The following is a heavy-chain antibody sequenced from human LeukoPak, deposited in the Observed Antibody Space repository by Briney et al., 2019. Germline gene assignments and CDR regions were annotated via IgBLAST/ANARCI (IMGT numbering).Heavy chain of an antibody. D-gene: IGHD6-19*01. CDR1: GGSISSYY. V-gene: IGHV4-59*08. Sequence: PSETLSLTCTVSGGSISSYYWSWIRQPPGKGLEWIGYIYYSGSTNYNPSLKSRVTISVDTSKNQFSLKLSSVTAADTAVYYCARRNPAVAGKYYFDYWGQGTLVTVSS. CDR3: ARRNPAVAGKYYFDY. J-gene: IGHJ4*02. CDR2: IYYSGST.